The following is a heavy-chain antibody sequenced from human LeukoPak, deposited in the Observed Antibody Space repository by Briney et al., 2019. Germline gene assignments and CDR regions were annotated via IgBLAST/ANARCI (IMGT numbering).Heavy chain of an antibody. CDR2: ISRNSDV. D-gene: IGHD5-12*01. J-gene: IGHJ4*02. CDR3: ARSLSGYITDPFFDQ. CDR1: GFTVSSNY. V-gene: IGHV3-69-1*02. Sequence: GGSLRLSCAASGFTVSSNYMSWVRQAPGKGLGWVSYISRNSDVHYADSVKGRFTISRDNARDSLYLQMNSLRAEDTAVYYCARSLSGYITDPFFDQWGQGVLVTVSS.